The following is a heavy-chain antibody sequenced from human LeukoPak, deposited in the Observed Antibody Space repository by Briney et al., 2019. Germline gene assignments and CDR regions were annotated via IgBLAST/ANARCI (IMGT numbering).Heavy chain of an antibody. J-gene: IGHJ1*01. CDR3: VKDHRGSLENFQH. Sequence: GGSLRLSCAASGFTFSSYAMCWVRQAPGKGLEWVSGISESGGTTYYADSVKGRLTISRDNSKNTLYLQMNSLRDEDTALYYCVKDHRGSLENFQHWGQGTLLTVFS. V-gene: IGHV3-23*01. CDR1: GFTFSSYA. CDR2: ISESGGTT.